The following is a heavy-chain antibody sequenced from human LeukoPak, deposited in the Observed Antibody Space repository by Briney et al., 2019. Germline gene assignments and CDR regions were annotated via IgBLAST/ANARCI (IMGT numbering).Heavy chain of an antibody. CDR2: IIPILGIA. V-gene: IGHV1-69*10. CDR3: ARGPYYYGSGSPFDY. Sequence: SVKVACKASGGTFSSYAISWVRQAPGQGLEWMGGIIPILGIANYAQKFQGRVTITADKSTSTAYMELSSLRTEDTAVYYCARGPYYYGSGSPFDYWGQGTLVTVSS. CDR1: GGTFSSYA. D-gene: IGHD3-10*01. J-gene: IGHJ4*02.